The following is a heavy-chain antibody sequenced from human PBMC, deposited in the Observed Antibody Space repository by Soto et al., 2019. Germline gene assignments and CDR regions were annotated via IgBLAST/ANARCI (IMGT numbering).Heavy chain of an antibody. CDR3: ATDSYCGGDCYSRSSIYYYYYGMDV. V-gene: IGHV1-24*01. J-gene: IGHJ6*02. D-gene: IGHD2-21*02. Sequence: GASVKVSCKVSGYTLTELSMHWVRQAPGKGLEWMGGFDPEDGETIYAQKFQGRVTMTEDTSTDTAYMELSSLRSEDTAVYHCATDSYCGGDCYSRSSIYYYYYGMDVWGQGTTVTVSS. CDR1: GYTLTELS. CDR2: FDPEDGET.